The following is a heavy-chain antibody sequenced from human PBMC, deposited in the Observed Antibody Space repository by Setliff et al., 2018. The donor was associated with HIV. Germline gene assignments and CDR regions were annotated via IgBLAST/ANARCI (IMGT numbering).Heavy chain of an antibody. V-gene: IGHV4-61*08. CDR1: GGSSGGSISAYD. Sequence: LSLTCSISGGSSGGSISAYDWSWIRQPPGKGLEWLGYVHSSGTTNYYPSLKSRVTISRDTSKNQFFLKVTSLTAADTAVYYCARDPGNSSTWHFDYGGRGNLVTVSS. CDR2: VHSSGTT. J-gene: IGHJ4*02. CDR3: ARDPGNSSTWHFDY. D-gene: IGHD6-13*01.